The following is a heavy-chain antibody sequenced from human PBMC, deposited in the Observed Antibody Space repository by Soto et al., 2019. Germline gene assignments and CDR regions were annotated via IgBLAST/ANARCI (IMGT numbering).Heavy chain of an antibody. CDR1: GDSISSSNW. Sequence: SETLSLTCVVSGDSISSSNWWNWVRQPPGKGLEWIGEIHHSGSTSYNPSLKSRVTISVDKSKNQFSLKLNSVIAADTAVYYCARASQYCSSTSCYLDPWGQGTLVTVYS. J-gene: IGHJ5*02. CDR3: ARASQYCSSTSCYLDP. CDR2: IHHSGST. V-gene: IGHV4-4*02. D-gene: IGHD2-2*01.